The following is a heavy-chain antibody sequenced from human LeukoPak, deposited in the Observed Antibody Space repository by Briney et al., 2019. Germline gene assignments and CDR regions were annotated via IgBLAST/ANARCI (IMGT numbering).Heavy chain of an antibody. CDR2: INTDASDT. Sequence: GGSLRLSCAASGFTFSSYHMHWVRQAPGKGLVWVSRINTDASDTTYADSAKGRFTTSRDNAKNTLYLQMNSLRVVDTAVYYCARVLVGAAGTIDSWGQGTLVTVSS. D-gene: IGHD1-26*01. CDR1: GFTFSSYH. V-gene: IGHV3-74*01. J-gene: IGHJ4*02. CDR3: ARVLVGAAGTIDS.